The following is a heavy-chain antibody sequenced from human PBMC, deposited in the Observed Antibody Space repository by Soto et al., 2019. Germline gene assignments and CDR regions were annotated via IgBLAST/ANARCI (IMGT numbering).Heavy chain of an antibody. CDR2: IWFDGTTR. D-gene: IGHD3-9*01. V-gene: IGHV3-33*01. Sequence: QVQVVESGGVVVRPGRSLRLSWTTSGFIFSDYGMHWVRQAPGKGPEWVAVIWFDGTTRLYADSVKGRFTISRDQSDNTLYLQMNSLRVEDTAVYYCATLTGRDGPVDYWGQGTLVTVSS. J-gene: IGHJ4*02. CDR3: ATLTGRDGPVDY. CDR1: GFIFSDYG.